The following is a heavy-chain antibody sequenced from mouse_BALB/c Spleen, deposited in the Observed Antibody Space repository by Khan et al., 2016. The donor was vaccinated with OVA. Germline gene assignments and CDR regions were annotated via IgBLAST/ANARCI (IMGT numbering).Heavy chain of an antibody. CDR2: IYPGDGDT. CDR1: GYTFTRYW. J-gene: IGHJ2*01. D-gene: IGHD2-2*01. CDR3: ASHYGHDFDY. V-gene: IGHV1-87*01. Sequence: QVRLQQSGAELARPGASVKLSCKASGYTFTRYWMLWVKQRPGQGLEWIGAIYPGDGDTRYTKKFKGKATLTADNSSSTAYMQLSSLASDDSAVYYCASHYGHDFDYWGQGTTLTVSS.